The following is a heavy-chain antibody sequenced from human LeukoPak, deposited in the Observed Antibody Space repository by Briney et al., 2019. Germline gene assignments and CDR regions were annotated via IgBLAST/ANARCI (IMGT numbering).Heavy chain of an antibody. J-gene: IGHJ3*02. CDR3: ARASYGAFDI. D-gene: IGHD4-17*01. V-gene: IGHV1-8*03. CDR2: MNPNSGNT. CDR1: GYTFTGYY. Sequence: ASVKVSCKASGYTFTGYYMHWVRQAPGQGLEWMGWMNPNSGNTGYAQKFQGRVTITRNTSISTAYMELSSLRSEDTAVYYCARASYGAFDIWGQGTMVTVSS.